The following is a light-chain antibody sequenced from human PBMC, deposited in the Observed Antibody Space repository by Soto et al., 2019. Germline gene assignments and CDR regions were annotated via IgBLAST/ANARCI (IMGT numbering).Light chain of an antibody. CDR2: EVT. CDR1: SSDVGSYNS. J-gene: IGLJ3*02. Sequence: QSALTQPASVSGSPGQAMTISCTGTSSDVGSYNSIAWYQQLPGKAPRVMIFEVTKRPSGISNRFSGSKSGSTASLTISGLQAEDEADYFCFSYAGSSIWVFGGGTKVTVL. V-gene: IGLV2-23*02. CDR3: FSYAGSSIWV.